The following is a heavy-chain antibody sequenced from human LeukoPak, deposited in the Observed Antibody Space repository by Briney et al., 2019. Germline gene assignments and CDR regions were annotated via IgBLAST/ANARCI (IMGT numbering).Heavy chain of an antibody. Sequence: GGSLRLSCAASGFTFSNYNMNWVRQAPGKGLEWVLYISTGSYTIYYADSVKGRFTISRDNAKNSLYLQMNSVRTEDTALYYCATKWLWGQRTLVTVSS. D-gene: IGHD5-12*01. CDR3: ATKWL. CDR1: GFTFSNYN. V-gene: IGHV3-48*04. J-gene: IGHJ4*02. CDR2: ISTGSYTI.